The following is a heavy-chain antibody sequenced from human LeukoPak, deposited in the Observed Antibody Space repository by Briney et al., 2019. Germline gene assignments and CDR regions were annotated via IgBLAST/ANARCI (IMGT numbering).Heavy chain of an antibody. J-gene: IGHJ4*02. D-gene: IGHD5-12*01. CDR2: INPNSGGT. CDR3: AIPATTQLFDY. Sequence: ASVKVSCKASGYTFTDYYLHWVRQAPGQGLEWMGWINPNSGGTNYPQKFQGRVTMTRDPSISTAYMELSRLRSDDTAVYYCAIPATTQLFDYWGQGTLVTVSS. CDR1: GYTFTDYY. V-gene: IGHV1-2*02.